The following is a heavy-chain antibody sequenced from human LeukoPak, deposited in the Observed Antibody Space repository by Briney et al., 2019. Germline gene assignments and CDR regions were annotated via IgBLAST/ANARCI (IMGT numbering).Heavy chain of an antibody. CDR2: INMDGSEK. Sequence: GGSLRLSCAACRFTFSNHWMSWVRQAPGKGLEWVAHINMDGSEKYYVDSVKGRFTISRDNAKNSLYLQMNSLRVEDTAVYYCARDKVAYWGQGTLVTVSS. CDR1: RFTFSNHW. V-gene: IGHV3-7*01. CDR3: ARDKVAY. J-gene: IGHJ4*02.